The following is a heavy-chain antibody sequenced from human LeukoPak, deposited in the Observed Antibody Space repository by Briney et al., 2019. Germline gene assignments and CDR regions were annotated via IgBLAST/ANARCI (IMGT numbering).Heavy chain of an antibody. CDR2: IYHSGST. Sequence: PSQTLSLTCAVSGGSISSGGYYWSWIRQPPGKGLEWIGYIYHSGSTYYNPSLKSRVTISVDRSKNQFSLKLSSVTAADTAVYYCARDTRDAFDIWGQGTMVTVSS. CDR3: ARDTRDAFDI. V-gene: IGHV4-30-2*01. J-gene: IGHJ3*02. CDR1: GGSISSGGYY.